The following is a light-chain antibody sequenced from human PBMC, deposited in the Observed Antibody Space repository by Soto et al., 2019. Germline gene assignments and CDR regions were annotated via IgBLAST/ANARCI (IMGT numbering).Light chain of an antibody. Sequence: EIVLTQSPGIMSLSPGETATLSCRASQSVSSSYLAWYQQKPGQAPRLLIYGSSSRATGIPDMFSGSGSGADLPLTSSRLEPEEFAVFYCQQYGRSPAFGQGTKLEIK. V-gene: IGKV3-20*01. J-gene: IGKJ2*01. CDR1: QSVSSSY. CDR3: QQYGRSPA. CDR2: GSS.